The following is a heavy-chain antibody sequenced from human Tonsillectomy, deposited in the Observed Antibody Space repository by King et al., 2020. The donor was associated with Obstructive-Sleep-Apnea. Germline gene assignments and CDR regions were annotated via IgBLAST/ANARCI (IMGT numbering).Heavy chain of an antibody. J-gene: IGHJ4*02. CDR3: LKDKDSGWYVDYFDY. V-gene: IGHV3-9*01. D-gene: IGHD6-19*01. CDR2: VSWNSGSI. Sequence: VQLVESGGGLVQPGRSLRLSCAASGFTFDDYAMHWVRQAPGKGLEWVSGVSWNSGSIGYADSVKGRFTISRDNAKNSLYLQMNSLRAEDTAFYYCLKDKDSGWYVDYFDYWGQGTLVTVSS. CDR1: GFTFDDYA.